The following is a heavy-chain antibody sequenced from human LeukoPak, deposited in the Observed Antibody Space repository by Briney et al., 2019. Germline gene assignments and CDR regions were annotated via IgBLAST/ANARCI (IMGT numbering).Heavy chain of an antibody. CDR2: INPSGGST. CDR3: ARGPCGGDCYQKGSYFQH. V-gene: IGHV1-46*01. CDR1: GYTFIDHG. Sequence: ASVKVSCKASGYTFIDHGISWVRQAPGQGLEWMGIINPSGGSTSYAQKFQGRVTMTRDTSTSTVYMELSSLRSEDTAVYYCARGPCGGDCYQKGSYFQHWGQGTLVTVSS. D-gene: IGHD2-21*02. J-gene: IGHJ1*01.